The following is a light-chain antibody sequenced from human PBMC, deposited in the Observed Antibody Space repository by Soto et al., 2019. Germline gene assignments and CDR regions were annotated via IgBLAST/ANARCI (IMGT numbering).Light chain of an antibody. CDR3: QQYGSSPST. V-gene: IGKV3-20*01. CDR2: GAS. Sequence: EIVVTQSPGTLSLSPGERATLSCRASQSVSSTYLAWYQQKLGQAPWLLIYGASSRATGIPDRFSGSGSGTDFTLTIRRLEPEDFAVYYCQQYGSSPSTFGQGTKVEIK. CDR1: QSVSSTY. J-gene: IGKJ1*01.